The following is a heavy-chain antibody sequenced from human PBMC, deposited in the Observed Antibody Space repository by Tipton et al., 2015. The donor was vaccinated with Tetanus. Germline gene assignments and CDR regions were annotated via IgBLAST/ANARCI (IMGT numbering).Heavy chain of an antibody. CDR1: GGSMSNNY. J-gene: IGHJ4*02. V-gene: IGHV4-59*01. CDR2: IFHSGST. Sequence: TLSLTCTVSGGSMSNNYWSWIRQPPGKGLEWIGHIFHSGSTNYNPSLKSRVTMSIDTSERQFSLKLTSVTSADTAVYYCAKVVGWGDYFDSWGQGILVTVSS. D-gene: IGHD1-26*01. CDR3: AKVVGWGDYFDS.